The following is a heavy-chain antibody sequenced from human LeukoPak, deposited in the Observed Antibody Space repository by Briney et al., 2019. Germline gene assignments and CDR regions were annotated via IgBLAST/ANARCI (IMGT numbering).Heavy chain of an antibody. D-gene: IGHD4-17*01. CDR3: ARRATVTSHYFDY. CDR2: IFYSGST. Sequence: SETLSLTCTVSGGSISSSSYYWGWIRQPPGKGLEWIGSIFYSGSTYYTPSLKSRVTISVGTSKNQFSLRLSSVTAADTAVYYCARRATVTSHYFDYWGQGTLVTVSS. CDR1: GGSISSSSYY. V-gene: IGHV4-39*01. J-gene: IGHJ4*02.